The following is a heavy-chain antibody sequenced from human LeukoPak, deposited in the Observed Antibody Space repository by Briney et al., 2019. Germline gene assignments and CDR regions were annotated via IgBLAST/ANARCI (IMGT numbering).Heavy chain of an antibody. V-gene: IGHV3-30*18. J-gene: IGHJ4*02. Sequence: GGSPRLSCAASGFTFSSYGMHWVRQAPGKGLEWVAAISYDGRNKEYVDSVKGRFTISRDNSKNTLYLQMNSLRAEDTAVHYCAKDRGYSHGFEYWGQGTLVTVSS. CDR1: GFTFSSYG. D-gene: IGHD5-12*01. CDR3: AKDRGYSHGFEY. CDR2: ISYDGRNK.